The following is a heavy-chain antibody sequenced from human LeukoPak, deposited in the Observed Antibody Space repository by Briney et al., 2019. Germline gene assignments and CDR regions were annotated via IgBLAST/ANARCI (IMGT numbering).Heavy chain of an antibody. CDR2: MQYDGSEE. J-gene: IGHJ4*02. Sequence: SGGSLRLSCVTSGFTFSNYEMNWVRQAPGKGLEWVTFMQYDGSEEYYADSVKGRFTISRDNSKNTLYLQMDSLRGEDTAVYYCAGKAAAYYFVYWGQGTLVTVSS. D-gene: IGHD2-2*01. V-gene: IGHV3-30*02. CDR1: GFTFSNYE. CDR3: AGKAAAYYFVY.